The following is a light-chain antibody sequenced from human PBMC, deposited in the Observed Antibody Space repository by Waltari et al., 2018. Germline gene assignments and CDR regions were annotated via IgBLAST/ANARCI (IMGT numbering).Light chain of an antibody. V-gene: IGLV2-14*01. CDR2: DVS. CDR1: SSDVGGQNH. Sequence: QSALTQPASVSGSPGQSITFSCSGSSSDVGGQNHVSWYQHPPGKAPKLMIYDVSNRPSGVFHRFSASKSGNTASLTISGLQAEDEADYYCSSYTSSDSLVFGTGTAVTVL. J-gene: IGLJ1*01. CDR3: SSYTSSDSLV.